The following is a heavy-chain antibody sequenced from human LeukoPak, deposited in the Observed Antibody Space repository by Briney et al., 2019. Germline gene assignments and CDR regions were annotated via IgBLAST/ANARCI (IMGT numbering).Heavy chain of an antibody. CDR1: GGTFSSYA. CDR3: ARDIWFGKLSYGMDV. Sequence: ASVKVSCKASGGTFSSYAISWVRQAPGQGLEWMGGIIPIFGTANYAQKFQGRVTITADESTSTAYMELSSLRSEDTAVYYCARDIWFGKLSYGMDVWGKGTTVTVSS. D-gene: IGHD3-10*01. V-gene: IGHV1-69*13. CDR2: IIPIFGTA. J-gene: IGHJ6*04.